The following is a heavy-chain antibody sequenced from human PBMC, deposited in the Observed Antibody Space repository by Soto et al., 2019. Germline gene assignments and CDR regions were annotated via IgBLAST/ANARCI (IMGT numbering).Heavy chain of an antibody. Sequence: QVQLVQSVAEVKKPGASVKVSCKASGYTFTSYDINGVRQATGQGLEWMGWMKPNSGNTGYAQKFQGGITMPRNTSISKDYMEVSSLRSEDTAVYYCARGTWGPGSWGQVTLVTFAS. CDR1: GYTFTSYD. CDR3: ARGTWGPGS. D-gene: IGHD7-27*01. J-gene: IGHJ5*02. CDR2: MKPNSGNT. V-gene: IGHV1-8*01.